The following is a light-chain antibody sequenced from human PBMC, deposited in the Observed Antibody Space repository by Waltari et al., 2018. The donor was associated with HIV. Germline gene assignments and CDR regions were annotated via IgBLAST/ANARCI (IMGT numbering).Light chain of an antibody. Sequence: SYELTQTPSVSVSPGQTATISCSRGALPKPYSSWYGQKPGQAPVLIIYKDIQRPSGIPERISGSRSGTGVTLTISDVQAEDEGDYYCQSTDHDGTWVFGGGTKLTVL. V-gene: IGLV3-25*03. CDR3: QSTDHDGTWV. J-gene: IGLJ3*02. CDR2: KDI. CDR1: ALPKPY.